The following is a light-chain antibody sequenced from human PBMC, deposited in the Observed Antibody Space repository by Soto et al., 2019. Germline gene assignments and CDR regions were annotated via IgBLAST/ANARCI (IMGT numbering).Light chain of an antibody. CDR1: SSNIGAGYD. V-gene: IGLV1-40*01. CDR2: GNS. J-gene: IGLJ2*01. Sequence: QLVLTQPPSVSGAPGQRVTISCTGSSSNIGAGYDVHWYQKLPGTAPKLLIYGNSNRPSGVPDRFSGSRSGTSASLAITGLQAEDEADYYCQSFDSSLSGVVFGGGTKLTVL. CDR3: QSFDSSLSGVV.